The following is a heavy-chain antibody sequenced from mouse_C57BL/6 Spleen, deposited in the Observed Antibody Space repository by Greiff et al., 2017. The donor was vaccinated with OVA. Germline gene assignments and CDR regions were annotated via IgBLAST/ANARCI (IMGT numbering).Heavy chain of an antibody. V-gene: IGHV14-3*01. CDR2: IDPANGNT. CDR1: GFNIKNTY. J-gene: IGHJ4*01. CDR3: AFIATGVATGGAMDY. D-gene: IGHD1-1*01. Sequence: EVQLQQSVAELVRPGASVKLSCTASGFNIKNTYMHWVKQRPEQGLEWIGRIDPANGNTKYAPKFQGKATITADTSSNTAYLQLSSLTSEDTAIYYCAFIATGVATGGAMDYWGQGTSVTVSS.